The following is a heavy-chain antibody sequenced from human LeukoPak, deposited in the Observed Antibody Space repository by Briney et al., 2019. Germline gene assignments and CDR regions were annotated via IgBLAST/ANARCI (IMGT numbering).Heavy chain of an antibody. CDR1: GFTFSSYG. CDR2: IRYDGSNK. CDR3: AKDNWQWLVNFDY. V-gene: IGHV3-30*02. J-gene: IGHJ4*02. D-gene: IGHD6-19*01. Sequence: GGSLRLSCAASGFTFSSYGMHWVRQAPGKGLERVAFIRYDGSNKYYADSVKGRFTISRDNSKNTLYLQMNSLRAEDTAVYYCAKDNWQWLVNFDYWGQGTLVTVSS.